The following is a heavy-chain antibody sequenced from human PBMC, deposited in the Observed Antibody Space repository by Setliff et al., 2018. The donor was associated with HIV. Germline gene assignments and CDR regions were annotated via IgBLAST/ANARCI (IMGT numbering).Heavy chain of an antibody. V-gene: IGHV1-2*02. CDR2: INSASGGT. Sequence: ASVTLSCKASGYTLTDNYIHWGRQAPGPGREGMAWINSASGGTNYAKNFQGRVTVTRDTSINTVYLEVNGLKSDDTAVYYCARDYIHVFDIWGQGTMVTVSS. CDR3: ARDYIHVFDI. J-gene: IGHJ3*02. CDR1: GYTLTDNY.